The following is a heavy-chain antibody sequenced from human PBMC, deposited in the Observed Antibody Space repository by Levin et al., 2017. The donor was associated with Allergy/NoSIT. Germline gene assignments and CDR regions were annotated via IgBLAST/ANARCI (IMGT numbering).Heavy chain of an antibody. V-gene: IGHV3-21*01. CDR2: IDISSNYI. J-gene: IGHJ5*02. Sequence: GESLKISCAVSGFIFSNYNMNWVRQAPGKGLEWVSSIDISSNYIYYAGSVKGRFTISRDNAKDSLYLQMNGLRAEDTAVYYCARVPYCRGNSCFSNWFDPWGQGTLVTVSS. CDR1: GFIFSNYN. D-gene: IGHD2-15*01. CDR3: ARVPYCRGNSCFSNWFDP.